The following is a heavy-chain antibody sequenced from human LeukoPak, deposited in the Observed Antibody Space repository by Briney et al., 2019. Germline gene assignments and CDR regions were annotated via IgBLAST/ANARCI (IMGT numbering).Heavy chain of an antibody. CDR1: GFTFSSYG. D-gene: IGHD1-26*01. V-gene: IGHV3-33*01. CDR2: IWYDGSNK. Sequence: GRSLRLSCAASGFTFSSYGMHWVRQAPGKGLEWVAVIWYDGSNKYYADSVKGRFTISRDNSKNTLYLQMNSLRAEDTAVYYCARAPFSGSYPFYYYYMDVWGKGTTVTVSS. J-gene: IGHJ6*03. CDR3: ARAPFSGSYPFYYYYMDV.